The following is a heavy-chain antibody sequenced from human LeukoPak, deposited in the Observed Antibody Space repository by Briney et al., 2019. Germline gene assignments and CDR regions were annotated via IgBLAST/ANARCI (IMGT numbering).Heavy chain of an antibody. CDR3: ARDPQYYYYYMDV. J-gene: IGHJ6*03. CDR1: GYTFTSYY. CDR2: INPSGGST. Sequence: ASVTVSCKASGYTFTSYYMHWVRQAPGQGLEWMGIINPSGGSTSYAQKFQGRVTMTRDMSTSTVYMELSSLRSEDTAVYYCARDPQYYYYYMDVWGKGTTVTVSS. V-gene: IGHV1-46*01.